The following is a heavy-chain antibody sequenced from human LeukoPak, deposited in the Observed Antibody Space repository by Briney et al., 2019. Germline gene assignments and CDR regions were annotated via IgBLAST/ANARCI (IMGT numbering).Heavy chain of an antibody. CDR2: ISGSGGST. CDR1: GFTFSSYA. V-gene: IGHV3-23*01. Sequence: GGSLRLSCAASGFTFSSYAMSWVRQAPGKGLEWVSAISGSGGSTYYADSVKGRFTISRDNSKNTLYLQMNSLRAEDTAVYYCAKPSMTTVSYYYYYGMDVWGQGTTVTVSS. CDR3: AKPSMTTVSYYYYYGMDV. J-gene: IGHJ6*02. D-gene: IGHD4-17*01.